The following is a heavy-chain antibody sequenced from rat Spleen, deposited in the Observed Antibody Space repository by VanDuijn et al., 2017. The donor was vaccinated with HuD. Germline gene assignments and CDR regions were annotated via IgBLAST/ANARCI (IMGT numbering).Heavy chain of an antibody. V-gene: IGHV5-20*01. CDR1: GFTFSAYY. J-gene: IGHJ2*01. CDR3: TRDRILRSTGFDY. CDR2: VDYDGSRT. D-gene: IGHD1-6*01. Sequence: EVQLVASDGGLVQPGGSLTLSCAASGFTFSAYYLAWVRQAPTKGLEWVATVDYDGSRTHYRDSVKGRFTISRDNVKNTLYLQMDSLRSEDSATYYCTRDRILRSTGFDYWGQGVMVTVSS.